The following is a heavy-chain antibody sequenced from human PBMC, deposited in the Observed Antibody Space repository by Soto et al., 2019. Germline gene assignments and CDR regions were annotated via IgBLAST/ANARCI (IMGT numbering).Heavy chain of an antibody. Sequence: ASVKVSCKASGYTFTGYHIHWVRQAPGQGLEWMGSINPSDGGTKYAQNFQGRVTMTRDTSISTAYMDLSRLKSDDTAVYYCALIRMGIPLWNHPNDSWGQGTLVTVSS. CDR2: INPSDGGT. J-gene: IGHJ5*01. CDR3: ALIRMGIPLWNHPNDS. D-gene: IGHD3-3*01. CDR1: GYTFTGYH. V-gene: IGHV1-2*02.